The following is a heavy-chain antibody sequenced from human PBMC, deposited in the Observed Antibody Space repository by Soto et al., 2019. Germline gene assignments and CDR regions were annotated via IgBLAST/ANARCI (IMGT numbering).Heavy chain of an antibody. CDR2: INAGNGNT. D-gene: IGHD4-17*01. Sequence: ASVKVSCKASGYTFTSYAMHWVRQAPGQRLEWMGWINAGNGNTKYSQKFQGRVTITRDTSASTAYMELSSLRSEDTAVYYCARDPLDDYGDDEPLGRDYYYGMDVWGQGNPGHRLL. CDR1: GYTFTSYA. V-gene: IGHV1-3*01. J-gene: IGHJ6*02. CDR3: ARDPLDDYGDDEPLGRDYYYGMDV.